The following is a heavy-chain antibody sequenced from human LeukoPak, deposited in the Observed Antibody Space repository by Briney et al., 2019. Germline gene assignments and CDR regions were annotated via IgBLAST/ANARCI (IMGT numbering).Heavy chain of an antibody. CDR2: MNPNSGNT. D-gene: IGHD3-22*01. J-gene: IGHJ4*02. V-gene: IGHV1-8*01. Sequence: ASVKVSCKASGYTFTSYDINWVRQATGQGLEWMGWMNPNSGNTGYAQKFQGRVTMTRNTSISTAYMELNSLRSEDTAVYYCARWGGYDSSGYQRNSFDYWGQGALVPVSS. CDR3: ARWGGYDSSGYQRNSFDY. CDR1: GYTFTSYD.